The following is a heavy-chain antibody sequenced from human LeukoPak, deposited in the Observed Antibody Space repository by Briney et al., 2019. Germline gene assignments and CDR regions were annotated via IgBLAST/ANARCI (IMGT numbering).Heavy chain of an antibody. CDR1: GFTFSSYG. J-gene: IGHJ3*02. CDR3: AKEGTAARMSAFDI. V-gene: IGHV3-33*06. Sequence: GGSLRLSCAASGFTFSSYGMHWVRQAPGKGLEWVAVIWFDGSNKFYADSVKGRFTISRDNSNNTLYLQMNSLRAEDTAVYYCAKEGTAARMSAFDIWGQGTMVTVSS. D-gene: IGHD6-6*01. CDR2: IWFDGSNK.